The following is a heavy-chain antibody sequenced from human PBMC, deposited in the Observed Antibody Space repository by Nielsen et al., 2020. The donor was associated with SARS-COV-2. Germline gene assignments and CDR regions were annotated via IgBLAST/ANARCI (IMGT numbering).Heavy chain of an antibody. CDR3: ATGAGWFDP. CDR2: RHYTGNT. V-gene: IGHV4-31*03. D-gene: IGHD6-19*01. J-gene: IGHJ5*02. Sequence: SETLSLTCSVSGGFFSSGGSSYSWIRQHPGKSLEWIGLRHYTGNTYYNPSLQSRLIISVHTSKNQFSLRLSSVTAADTAVYYCATGAGWFDPWGQGTRVTVSS. CDR1: GGFFSSGGSS.